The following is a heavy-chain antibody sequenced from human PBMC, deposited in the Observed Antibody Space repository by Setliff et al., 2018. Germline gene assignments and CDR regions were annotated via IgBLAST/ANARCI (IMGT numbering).Heavy chain of an antibody. Sequence: SCAASGVTVSAYDMSWVRQAPGKGLEWVSLLDNDGSTYYADSVKGRFTISRDNSENTLFLQMTSLRPEDTGIYYCAKVKKPLIRGSGFDYWGRGTLVTVSS. D-gene: IGHD2-8*01. J-gene: IGHJ4*02. CDR3: AKVKKPLIRGSGFDY. V-gene: IGHV3-53*05. CDR1: GVTVSAYD. CDR2: LDNDGST.